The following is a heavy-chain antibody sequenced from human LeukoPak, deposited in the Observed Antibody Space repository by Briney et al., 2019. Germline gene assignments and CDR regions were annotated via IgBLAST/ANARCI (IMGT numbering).Heavy chain of an antibody. CDR2: INPSGGTT. CDR1: GYTFTGYY. J-gene: IGHJ4*02. D-gene: IGHD3-22*01. Sequence: ASVKVSCKASGYTFTGYYMHWVRQAPGQGLEWMGVINPSGGTTSYAQKFQGRVTMTEDTSTDTAYMELSSLRSEDTAVYYCATVNYYYDSSGYHDYWGQGTLVTVSS. CDR3: ATVNYYYDSSGYHDY. V-gene: IGHV1-46*01.